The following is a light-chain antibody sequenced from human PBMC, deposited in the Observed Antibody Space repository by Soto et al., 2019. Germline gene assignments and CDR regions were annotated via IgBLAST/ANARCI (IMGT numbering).Light chain of an antibody. Sequence: QSVLTQPPSASGTPGQRVTISCSGSSSNIGSNTVNWYQQLPGTAPKLLIYSNNQRPSGVPDRFSGSKSGTSASLAISGLQSEDEADYYCAAWDDSLNARVFGGGTKL. J-gene: IGLJ3*02. V-gene: IGLV1-44*01. CDR1: SSNIGSNT. CDR2: SNN. CDR3: AAWDDSLNARV.